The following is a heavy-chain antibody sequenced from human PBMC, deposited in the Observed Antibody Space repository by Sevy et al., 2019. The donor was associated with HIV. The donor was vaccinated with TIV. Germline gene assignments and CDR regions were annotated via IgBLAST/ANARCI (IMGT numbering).Heavy chain of an antibody. CDR2: IKSNSDGGTA. V-gene: IGHV3-15*01. D-gene: IGHD3-10*01. CDR3: VTAPGIGY. Sequence: GGSLRLSCAASGFSLETFWIHWVRQAPGKGLEWVGRIKSNSDGGTADYAAPLEGRLTMSKDDSENKIYLQINNLRTEDTAVYYCVTAPGIGYWGQGTLVTVSS. J-gene: IGHJ4*02. CDR1: GFSLETFW.